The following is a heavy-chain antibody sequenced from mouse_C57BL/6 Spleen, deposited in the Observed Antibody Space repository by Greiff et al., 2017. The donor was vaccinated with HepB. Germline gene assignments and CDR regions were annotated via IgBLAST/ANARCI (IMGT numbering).Heavy chain of an antibody. V-gene: IGHV1-74*01. CDR1: GYTFTSYW. CDR3: AIMTTVVSTRDAMDY. D-gene: IGHD1-1*01. Sequence: QVQLQQPGAELVKPGASVKVSCKASGYTFTSYWMHWVKQRPGQGLEWIGRIHPSDSDTNYNQKCNGKATLTVDKSSSPAYMQLSSLTSEDSAVYYCAIMTTVVSTRDAMDYWGQGTSVTVSS. CDR2: IHPSDSDT. J-gene: IGHJ4*01.